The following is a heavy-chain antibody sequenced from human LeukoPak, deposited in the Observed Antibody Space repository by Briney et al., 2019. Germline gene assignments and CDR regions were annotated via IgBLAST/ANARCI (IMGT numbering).Heavy chain of an antibody. V-gene: IGHV4-34*01. D-gene: IGHD3-10*01. J-gene: IGHJ2*01. CDR3: ARGYYPPRWYFDL. CDR1: GGSFSSYS. Sequence: ASETLSPTCALYGGSFSSYSWSRTWIRQTPEKGLEWIGEIIEKGNANYNPSLKSRVTIDLDTSKNQFSLKLTSTTAADTAMYYCARGYYPPRWYFDLWGRGTLVTVSS. CDR2: IIEKGNA.